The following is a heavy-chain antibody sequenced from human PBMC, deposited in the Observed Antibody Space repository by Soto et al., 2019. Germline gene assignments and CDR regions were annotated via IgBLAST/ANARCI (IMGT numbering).Heavy chain of an antibody. CDR3: ARHGSDIVVVPAADYYYYGMDV. CDR2: IYPGDSDT. V-gene: IGHV5-51*01. D-gene: IGHD2-2*01. CDR1: GYSFTSYW. Sequence: GESLKISCKGSGYSFTSYWIGWVRQMPGKGLEWMGIIYPGDSDTRYSPSFQGQVTISADKSISTAYLQWSSLKASDTAMYYCARHGSDIVVVPAADYYYYGMDVWGQGNKVTV. J-gene: IGHJ6*01.